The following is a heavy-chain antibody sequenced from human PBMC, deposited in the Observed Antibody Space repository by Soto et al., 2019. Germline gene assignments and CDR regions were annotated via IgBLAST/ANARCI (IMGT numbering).Heavy chain of an antibody. CDR1: GLTFSSYA. J-gene: IGHJ4*02. V-gene: IGHV3-23*01. CDR3: ATTLNYDYVWGSYRYTFGLDY. Sequence: EVQLLESGGGLVQPGGSLRLSCAASGLTFSSYAMSWVRQAPGKGLEWVSAIRGSGGSTYYADSVKGRFTISRDNSKNTLYLQMNSLRAEDTAVYYCATTLNYDYVWGSYRYTFGLDYWGQGTLVTVSS. D-gene: IGHD3-16*02. CDR2: IRGSGGST.